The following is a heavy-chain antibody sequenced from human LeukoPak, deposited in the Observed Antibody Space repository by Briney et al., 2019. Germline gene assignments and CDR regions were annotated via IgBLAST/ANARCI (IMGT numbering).Heavy chain of an antibody. D-gene: IGHD1-26*01. J-gene: IGHJ4*02. CDR1: GFTFDDYA. Sequence: PGGSLRLSCAASGFTFDDYAMHWVRQAPGKGLEWVSGISWNSGSMGYADSVKGRFTISRDNAKNSLYLQMNSLRAEDTALYYCAKVGYSGSYDYWGQGTLVTVSS. V-gene: IGHV3-9*01. CDR3: AKVGYSGSYDY. CDR2: ISWNSGSM.